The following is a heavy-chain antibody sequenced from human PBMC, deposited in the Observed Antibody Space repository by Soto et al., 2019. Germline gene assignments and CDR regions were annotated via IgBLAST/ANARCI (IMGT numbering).Heavy chain of an antibody. CDR3: AKEFYYYGSGNYYIPFDY. Sequence: QVQLVESGGGVVQPGRSLRLSCAASGFTFSSYGMHWVRQAPGKGLEWVAVISYDGSNKYYADSVKGRFTISRDNSKNTLYLQMNSLRAEDTAVYYCAKEFYYYGSGNYYIPFDYWGQGTLVTVSS. CDR2: ISYDGSNK. V-gene: IGHV3-30*18. CDR1: GFTFSSYG. D-gene: IGHD3-10*01. J-gene: IGHJ4*02.